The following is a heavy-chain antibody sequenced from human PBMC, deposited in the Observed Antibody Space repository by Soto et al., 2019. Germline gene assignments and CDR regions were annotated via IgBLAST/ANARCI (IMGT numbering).Heavy chain of an antibody. CDR1: GNTFTNFG. CDR3: ARVIPGAEAWFDP. Sequence: ASVKVSCKASGNTFTNFGVTWVRQAPGQGLEWMGWISAYTDDPNYAQKFQGRVTMTIDTSTSTAYLDLRSLTSDDTAVYYCARVIPGAEAWFDPWGRGTLVTVSS. D-gene: IGHD2-2*01. V-gene: IGHV1-18*01. J-gene: IGHJ5*02. CDR2: ISAYTDDP.